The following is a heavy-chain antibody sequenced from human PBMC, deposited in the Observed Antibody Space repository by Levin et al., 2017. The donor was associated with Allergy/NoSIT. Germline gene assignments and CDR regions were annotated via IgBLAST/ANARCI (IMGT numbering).Heavy chain of an antibody. CDR3: ARKLDTSMAFDN. V-gene: IGHV4-30-2*01. CDR1: GASISSGDFA. CDR2: IYRSGNT. J-gene: IGHJ4*02. Sequence: PSETLSLTCAVSGASISSGDFAWSWIRQPPGKGLEWVGYIYRSGNTYYNPFLKSRVTISVDRSKNQFSLNLSSLTAADTALYYCARKLDTSMAFDNWGQGTLVTVSS. D-gene: IGHD5-18*01.